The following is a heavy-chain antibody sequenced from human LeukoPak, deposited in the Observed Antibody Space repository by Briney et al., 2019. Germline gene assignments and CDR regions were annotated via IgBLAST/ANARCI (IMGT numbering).Heavy chain of an antibody. CDR1: GGTFSSYA. D-gene: IGHD6-13*01. J-gene: IGHJ4*02. V-gene: IGHV1-69*04. CDR3: ARGGIAAAGTDY. Sequence: SVKVSCKASGGTFSSYAISWVRQAPGQGLEWMGRIIPILGIANYAQKFQGRVTITADKSASTAYMELSSLRSEDTAVYYCARGGIAAAGTDYWGQGTLVTVSS. CDR2: IIPILGIA.